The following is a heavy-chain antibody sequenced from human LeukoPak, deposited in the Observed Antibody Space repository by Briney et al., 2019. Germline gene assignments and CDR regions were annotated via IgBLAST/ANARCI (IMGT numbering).Heavy chain of an antibody. D-gene: IGHD6-6*01. CDR2: IYYSGST. CDR1: GGSISSSTYY. Sequence: SETLSLTCTVSGGSISSSTYYWGWIRQPPGKGLEWIGSIYYSGSTYYNPSLKSRVTISVDTSKNQFSLKLSSVTAADTAVYYCARQSIAARGYYYYMDVWGKGTTVTVSS. CDR3: ARQSIAARGYYYYMDV. V-gene: IGHV4-39*01. J-gene: IGHJ6*03.